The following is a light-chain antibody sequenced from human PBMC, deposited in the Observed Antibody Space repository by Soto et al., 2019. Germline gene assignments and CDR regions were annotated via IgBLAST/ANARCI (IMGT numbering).Light chain of an antibody. J-gene: IGKJ5*01. CDR1: HSLLHITGETF. V-gene: IGKV2D-29*01. CDR2: EVS. CDR3: MQRTLFPHT. Sequence: DVVMNQTPLSLSVAPGQPASISCKSTHSLLHITGETFLFWYLQQPGQPPQLLIYEVSTRVSGVPVRFSGSGSGTDFTLEISRVETDDVGIYYCMQRTLFPHTFGQGTRLGIE.